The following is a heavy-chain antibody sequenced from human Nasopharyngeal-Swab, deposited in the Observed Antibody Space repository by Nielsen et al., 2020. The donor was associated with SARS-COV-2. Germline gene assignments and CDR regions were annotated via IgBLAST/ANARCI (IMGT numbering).Heavy chain of an antibody. CDR2: INSDGSST. Sequence: GESLKISCAASGFTSSSYWMHWVRQAPGKGLVWVSRINSDGSSTTYADSVKGRFTISRDNTKNTLYLQMNSLRAEDTAVYYCARDTPVVPAADYYYGMDVWGQGTTVTVSS. V-gene: IGHV3-74*01. CDR3: ARDTPVVPAADYYYGMDV. D-gene: IGHD2-2*01. J-gene: IGHJ6*02. CDR1: GFTSSSYW.